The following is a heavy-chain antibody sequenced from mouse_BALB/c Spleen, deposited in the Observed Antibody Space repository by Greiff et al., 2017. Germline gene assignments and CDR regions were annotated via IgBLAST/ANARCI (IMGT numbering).Heavy chain of an antibody. Sequence: EVQLQQSGPELVKPCASVKISCTASGYSFTGYNMNWVKQSNGKSLEWIGNIDPYYGGTSYNQKFKGKSTLTVDKSSSTDYMQLKSLTSEDSAVYYCVLVYYAMDYWGQGTSVTVSS. CDR1: GYSFTGYN. CDR2: IDPYYGGT. J-gene: IGHJ4*01. V-gene: IGHV1-39*01. CDR3: VLVYYAMDY.